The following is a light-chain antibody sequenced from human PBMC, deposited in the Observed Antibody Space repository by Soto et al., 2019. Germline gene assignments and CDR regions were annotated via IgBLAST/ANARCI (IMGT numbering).Light chain of an antibody. CDR2: DTS. CDR3: LLSYSGARSYWV. V-gene: IGLV7-46*01. J-gene: IGLJ3*02. CDR1: TGAVTSGHY. Sequence: QAVVTQEPSLTVSPGGTVTLTCGSSTGAVTSGHYPYWFQQKPGQAPRTLIYDTSNKHSWTPARFSGSLLGGKAALTLSGAHPEDEAEYYCLLSYSGARSYWVFGGGTKLTVL.